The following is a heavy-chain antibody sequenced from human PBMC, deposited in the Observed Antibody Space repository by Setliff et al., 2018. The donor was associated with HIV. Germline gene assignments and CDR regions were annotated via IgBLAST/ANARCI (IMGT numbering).Heavy chain of an antibody. J-gene: IGHJ3*02. CDR3: VKDRTYMAFDI. Sequence: QPGGSLRLSCAASGFTFSSYTMSWVRQAPGKGLEWVSGIYDSGDRTYYADSVKGRFTISRDNSKNTLYLQMNSLRAADTAVYYCVKDRTYMAFDIWGQGTMVTVSS. CDR1: GFTFSSYT. D-gene: IGHD1-20*01. V-gene: IGHV3-23*01. CDR2: IYDSGDRT.